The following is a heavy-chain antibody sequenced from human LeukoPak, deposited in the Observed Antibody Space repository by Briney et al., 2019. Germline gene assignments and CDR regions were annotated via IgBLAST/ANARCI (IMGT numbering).Heavy chain of an antibody. D-gene: IGHD3-22*01. CDR3: ARQRSDNYYDSSGYHDY. J-gene: IGHJ4*02. CDR2: IIPILGIA. V-gene: IGHV1-69*02. Sequence: SVKVSCKASGGTFSSYTISWVRQAPGQGLEWMGRIIPILGIANYAQKFQGRVTITADESTSTAYMELSSLRSEDTAVYYCARQRSDNYYDSSGYHDYWGQGTLVTVSS. CDR1: GGTFSSYT.